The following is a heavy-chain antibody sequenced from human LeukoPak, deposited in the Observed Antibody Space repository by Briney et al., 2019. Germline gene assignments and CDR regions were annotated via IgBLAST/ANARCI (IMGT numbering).Heavy chain of an antibody. CDR1: GGSISSYY. D-gene: IGHD4-17*01. CDR3: ARDQQTLDYGDSSGGFDH. Sequence: SETLSLTCTVSGGSISSYYWSWIRQPPGKGLEWIGYIYYSGSTNYNPSLKSRVTISVDTSKNQFSLKLSSVTAADTAVYYCARDQQTLDYGDSSGGFDHWGQGTLVTASS. J-gene: IGHJ4*02. CDR2: IYYSGST. V-gene: IGHV4-59*01.